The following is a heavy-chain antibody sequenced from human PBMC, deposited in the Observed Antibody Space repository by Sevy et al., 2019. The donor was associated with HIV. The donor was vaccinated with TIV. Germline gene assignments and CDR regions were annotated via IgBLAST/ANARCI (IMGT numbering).Heavy chain of an antibody. CDR3: AKDRVTVFGVVVTFDS. CDR1: GFTFDSYA. Sequence: GGSLRLSCAGSGFTFDSYAMHWVRQVAGKGLEWVSTISGSGYATYYADSVKGRFIISRDTSRNTLYLQMNSLRVEDSAVYFCAKDRVTVFGVVVTFDSWGQGTLVTVSS. V-gene: IGHV3-23*01. J-gene: IGHJ4*02. D-gene: IGHD3-3*01. CDR2: ISGSGYAT.